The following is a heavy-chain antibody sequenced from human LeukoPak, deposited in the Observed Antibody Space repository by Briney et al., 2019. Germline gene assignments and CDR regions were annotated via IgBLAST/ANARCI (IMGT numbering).Heavy chain of an antibody. CDR2: ISAYNGNT. V-gene: IGHV1-18*01. Sequence: ASVKPSCQASGHTFTTYGVTCERHAPGQGLESMGWISAYNGNTNYAPKFQGRVTMTTDTSTSTAYMELRSLRSDDTAVYYCARDRGSGWFVYWGQGTLVTVSS. CDR1: GHTFTTYG. CDR3: ARDRGSGWFVY. D-gene: IGHD6-19*01. J-gene: IGHJ5*01.